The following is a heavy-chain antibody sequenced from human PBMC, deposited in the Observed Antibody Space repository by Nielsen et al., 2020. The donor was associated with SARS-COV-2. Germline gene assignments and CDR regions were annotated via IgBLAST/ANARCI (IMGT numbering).Heavy chain of an antibody. CDR1: GYSFTSYW. CDR3: ARQGGYSYGLGYYMDV. V-gene: IGHV5-51*01. CDR2: IYPGDSDT. Sequence: GESLKISCKGSGYSFTSYWIGWVRQMPGKGLEWMGIIYPGDSDTRYSPSFQGQVTISADKSIRTAYLQWSSLKASDTAMYYCARQGGYSYGLGYYMDVWGKGTTVTVSS. J-gene: IGHJ6*03. D-gene: IGHD5-18*01.